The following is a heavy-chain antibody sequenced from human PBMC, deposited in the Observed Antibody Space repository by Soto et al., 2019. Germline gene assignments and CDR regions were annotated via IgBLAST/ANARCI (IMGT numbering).Heavy chain of an antibody. J-gene: IGHJ6*02. V-gene: IGHV1-69*01. CDR2: IIPILTTP. CDR1: GGTFSIYG. Sequence: QVQLVQSGAEVKKTGSSVKVSCKASGGTFSIYGFSWVRQAPGQGPEWIGGIIPILTTPNYAQKFQGRVTIVADESTTTVYMELSSLKFEDTAVYYCAKGGVTRSYYYAMDVWGQGTTVTVSS. CDR3: AKGGVTRSYYYAMDV.